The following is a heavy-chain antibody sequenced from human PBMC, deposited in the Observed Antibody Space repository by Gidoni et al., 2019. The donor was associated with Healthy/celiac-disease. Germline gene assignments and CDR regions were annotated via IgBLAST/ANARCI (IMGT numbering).Heavy chain of an antibody. D-gene: IGHD3-3*01. CDR2: IYHSGST. V-gene: IGHV4-30-2*01. CDR1: GGSISSGGYS. Sequence: QLQLQESGSGLVKPSQTLSLTCAVSGGSISSGGYSWSWIRQPPGKGLEWMGYIYHSGSTYYNPSLKSRVTISVDRSKNQFSLKLSSVTAADTAVYYCARTPIITMFGVVNFFFDYWGQGTLVTVSS. CDR3: ARTPIITMFGVVNFFFDY. J-gene: IGHJ4*02.